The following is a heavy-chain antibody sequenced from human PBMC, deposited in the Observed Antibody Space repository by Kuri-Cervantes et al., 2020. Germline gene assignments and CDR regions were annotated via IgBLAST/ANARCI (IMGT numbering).Heavy chain of an antibody. CDR2: ISGSGGST. J-gene: IGHJ3*02. V-gene: IGHV3-23*01. CDR1: GFTFSSYS. Sequence: ESLKISRAASGFTFSSYSMNWVRQAPRKGMEWVSAISGSGGSTYYAHSVKGRFTISRDNSKYTLYLQMNSLRAEDTAVYYCSILSPGTTWAFDIWGQGTMVTVSS. D-gene: IGHD1-7*01. CDR3: SILSPGTTWAFDI.